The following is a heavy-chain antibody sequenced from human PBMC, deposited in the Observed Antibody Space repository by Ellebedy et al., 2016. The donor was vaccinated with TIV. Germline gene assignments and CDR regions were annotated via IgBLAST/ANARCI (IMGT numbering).Heavy chain of an antibody. J-gene: IGHJ4*02. CDR1: GFTFSDEH. D-gene: IGHD2/OR15-2a*01. Sequence: GGSLRLXXATSGFTFSDEHMDWVRQAPGKGLEWVSRSKNKGNNYATQYAASVKGRFTISRDDSTNSLYLQMNSLRTEDTAIYYCTKTFYFDWGQGTLVIVSS. V-gene: IGHV3-72*01. CDR2: SKNKGNNYAT. CDR3: TKTFYFD.